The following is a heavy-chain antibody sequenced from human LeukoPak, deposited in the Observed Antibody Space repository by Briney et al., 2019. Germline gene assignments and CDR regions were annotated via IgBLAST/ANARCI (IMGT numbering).Heavy chain of an antibody. D-gene: IGHD3-22*01. J-gene: IGHJ6*02. Sequence: SVKVSCKASGGTFSSYAISWVRQAPGQGLEWMGGIIPIFGTANYAQKFQGRVTITADESTSTAYMELSSLRSEDTAVYYCARSSIGYDSSGLDGVGMDVWGQGTTVTVSS. CDR1: GGTFSSYA. CDR2: IIPIFGTA. V-gene: IGHV1-69*13. CDR3: ARSSIGYDSSGLDGVGMDV.